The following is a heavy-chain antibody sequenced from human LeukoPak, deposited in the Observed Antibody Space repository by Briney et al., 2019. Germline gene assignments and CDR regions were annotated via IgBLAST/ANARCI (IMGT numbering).Heavy chain of an antibody. Sequence: GRSLRLSCAASGFTFSSYDMHWVRQATGKGLEWVSAIGTAGDTYYPGSVKGRFTISRENAKNSLYLQMNSLRAGDTAVYYCARDLVRGVIFPHGMDVWGQGTTVTVSS. CDR3: ARDLVRGVIFPHGMDV. D-gene: IGHD3-10*01. CDR2: IGTAGDT. V-gene: IGHV3-13*01. J-gene: IGHJ6*02. CDR1: GFTFSSYD.